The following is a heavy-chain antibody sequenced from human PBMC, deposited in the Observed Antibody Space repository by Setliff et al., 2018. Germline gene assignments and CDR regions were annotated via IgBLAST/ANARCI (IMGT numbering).Heavy chain of an antibody. J-gene: IGHJ6*02. CDR1: GGSISSSSYY. D-gene: IGHD3-10*01. Sequence: SSETLSLTCTVSGGSISSSSYYWGWIRQPPGKGLEWIGSIYYSGSTYYNPSLKSRVTISVDTSKNQFSLKLSSVTAADTAVYYCARSSSGSPHYYYAMDVWGQGTTVTSP. CDR2: IYYSGST. CDR3: ARSSSGSPHYYYAMDV. V-gene: IGHV4-39*07.